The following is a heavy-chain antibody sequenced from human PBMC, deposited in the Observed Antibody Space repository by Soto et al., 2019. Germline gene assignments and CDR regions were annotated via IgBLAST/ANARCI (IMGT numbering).Heavy chain of an antibody. CDR2: IYYSGST. Sequence: SGTLSLTCTVSGGSISSGGYYWSWIRQHPGKGLEWIGYIYYSGSTYYNPSLKSRVTISVDTSKNQFSLKLSSVTAADTAVYYCARDPYYDFWSGSFDPWGQGTLVTVSS. J-gene: IGHJ5*02. V-gene: IGHV4-31*03. CDR1: GGSISSGGYY. D-gene: IGHD3-3*01. CDR3: ARDPYYDFWSGSFDP.